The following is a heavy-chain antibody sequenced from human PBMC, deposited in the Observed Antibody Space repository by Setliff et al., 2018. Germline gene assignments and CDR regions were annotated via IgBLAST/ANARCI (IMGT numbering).Heavy chain of an antibody. V-gene: IGHV4-39*01. D-gene: IGHD3-10*01. J-gene: IGHJ4*02. Sequence: SETLSLTCIVAGDSISNTGYYWGWIRQPPGKGLEWIGTLSYNGNAYYTPSLKSRVTISIDTSKNQFSLKLSSVTAADTAVYYCARHTIAMSTIISYFDYWGQGTLVTVSS. CDR2: LSYNGNA. CDR3: ARHTIAMSTIISYFDY. CDR1: GDSISNTGYY.